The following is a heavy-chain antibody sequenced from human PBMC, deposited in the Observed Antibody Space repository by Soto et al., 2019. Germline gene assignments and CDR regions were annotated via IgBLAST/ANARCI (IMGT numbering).Heavy chain of an antibody. CDR1: GGSISSYY. CDR3: ARGTSGYVSYPGLDV. J-gene: IGHJ6*02. CDR2: IDTSGTT. D-gene: IGHD3-22*01. Sequence: SETLSLTCTVSGGSISSYYCSWIRQAAGKGLEWIGRIDTSGTTNYNPSLRSRVTMSMNASKNHLRLKMRSVNAADRAVYFCARGTSGYVSYPGLDVWGQGTKVTVSS. V-gene: IGHV4-4*07.